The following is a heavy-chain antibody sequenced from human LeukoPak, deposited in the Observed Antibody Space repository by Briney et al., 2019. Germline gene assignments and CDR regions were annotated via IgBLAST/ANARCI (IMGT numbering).Heavy chain of an antibody. CDR3: ARGFRERYYFDY. J-gene: IGHJ4*02. CDR1: GGSISNYY. D-gene: IGHD1-1*01. CDR2: IYHSGST. Sequence: SETLSLTCTVSGGSISNYYWSWIRQPPGKGLEWIGYIYHSGSTYYNPSLKSRVTISVDRSKNQFSLKLSSVTAADTAVYYCARGFRERYYFDYWGQGTLVTVSS. V-gene: IGHV4-59*12.